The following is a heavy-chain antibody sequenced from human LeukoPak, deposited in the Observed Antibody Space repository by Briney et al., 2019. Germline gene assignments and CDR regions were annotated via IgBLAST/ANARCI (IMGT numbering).Heavy chain of an antibody. CDR3: ARDDSRNWFDP. Sequence: SVKVSCKASGGTFTSYAISWVRQAPGQGLEWMGGIIPIFGTANYAQKFQGRVTITTDKSTSTVYMELSSLRSEDTAVYYCARDDSRNWFDPWGQGTLVTVSS. J-gene: IGHJ5*02. V-gene: IGHV1-69*05. CDR1: GGTFTSYA. D-gene: IGHD2-15*01. CDR2: IIPIFGTA.